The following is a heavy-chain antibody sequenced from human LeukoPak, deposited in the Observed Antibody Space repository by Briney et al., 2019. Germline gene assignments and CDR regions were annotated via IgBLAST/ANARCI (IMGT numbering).Heavy chain of an antibody. CDR2: IKSKTDGGTT. D-gene: IGHD1-26*01. CDR3: TTEWVGATPPIDY. V-gene: IGHV3-15*01. J-gene: IGHJ4*02. CDR1: GFTFSNAW. Sequence: SGGSLRLSCAASGFTFSNAWMSWVRQAPGKGLEWVGRIKSKTDGGTTDYAAPVKGRFTISRDDSKNTLYLQMNSLKTEDTAVYYCTTEWVGATPPIDYWGQGTLVTVSS.